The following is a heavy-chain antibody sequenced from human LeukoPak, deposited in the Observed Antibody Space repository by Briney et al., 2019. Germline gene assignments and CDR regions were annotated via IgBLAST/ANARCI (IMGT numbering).Heavy chain of an antibody. V-gene: IGHV3-9*03. D-gene: IGHD3-3*01. CDR1: GFSFDDYA. J-gene: IGHJ3*02. Sequence: PGRSLRLSCVASGFSFDDYAINWVRQAPGKGLEWVAGISWNSGSIGHADSVKGRLTISRDNVKKSLFLQMNSLRAEDMALYYCAKDITVRCWSGCGNAFDIWGQGTMVIVSS. CDR3: AKDITVRCWSGCGNAFDI. CDR2: ISWNSGSI.